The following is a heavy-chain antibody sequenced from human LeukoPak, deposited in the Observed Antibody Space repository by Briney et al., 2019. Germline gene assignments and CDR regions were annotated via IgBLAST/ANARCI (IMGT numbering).Heavy chain of an antibody. CDR1: GGSISSYY. CDR2: IYTSGST. D-gene: IGHD3-3*01. Sequence: SETLSLTCTVSGGSISSYYWSWIRQPAGKGLEWIGRIYTSGSTNYNPSLKSRVTMSVDTSKNHSYLRLTSVTAADTAVYYCARDFWSDHSWFDPWGQGTLVTVSS. V-gene: IGHV4-4*07. CDR3: ARDFWSDHSWFDP. J-gene: IGHJ5*02.